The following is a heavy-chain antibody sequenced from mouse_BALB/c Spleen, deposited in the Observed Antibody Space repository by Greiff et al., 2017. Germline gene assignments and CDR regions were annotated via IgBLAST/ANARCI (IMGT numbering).Heavy chain of an antibody. Sequence: EVQGVESGGGLVKPGGSLKLSCAASGFTFSDYYMYWVRQTPEKRLEWVATISDGGSYTYYPDSVKGRFTISRDNAKNNLYLQMSSLKSEDTAMYYCATSGFPRGFAYWGQGTLVTVSA. J-gene: IGHJ3*01. CDR1: GFTFSDYY. V-gene: IGHV5-4*02. CDR2: ISDGGSYT. CDR3: ATSGFPRGFAY.